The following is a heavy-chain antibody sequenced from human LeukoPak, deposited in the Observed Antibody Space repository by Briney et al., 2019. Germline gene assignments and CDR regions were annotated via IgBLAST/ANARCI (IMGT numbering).Heavy chain of an antibody. V-gene: IGHV3-7*01. CDR2: IKQDGSEK. CDR1: GGSFSGYY. Sequence: ETLSLTCAVYGGSFSGYYWSWVRQAPGKGLEWVANIKQDGSEKYYVDSVKGRFTISRDNAKNSLYLQMNSLRAEDTAVYYCARDRVDIVVVVADYYGMDVWGQGTTVTVSS. J-gene: IGHJ6*02. CDR3: ARDRVDIVVVVADYYGMDV. D-gene: IGHD2-15*01.